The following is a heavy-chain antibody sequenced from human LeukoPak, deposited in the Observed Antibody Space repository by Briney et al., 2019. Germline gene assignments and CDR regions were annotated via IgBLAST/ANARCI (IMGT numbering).Heavy chain of an antibody. V-gene: IGHV4-4*07. CDR3: ARVSGAYGEDDAFDM. J-gene: IGHJ3*02. CDR1: GGSISSYY. Sequence: SETLFLTCTVSGGSISSYYWSWIRQPAGKGLEWIGRIYTSGSTNYNPSLKSRVTMSVDTSKNQFSLKLSSVTAADTAVYYCARVSGAYGEDDAFDMWGQGTMVTVSS. D-gene: IGHD4-17*01. CDR2: IYTSGST.